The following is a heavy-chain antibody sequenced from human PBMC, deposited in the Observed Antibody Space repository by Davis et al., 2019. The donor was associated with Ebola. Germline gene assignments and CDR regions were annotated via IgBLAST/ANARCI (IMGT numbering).Heavy chain of an antibody. D-gene: IGHD6-19*01. J-gene: IGHJ4*02. CDR3: ARDTGDSSGWRYYFDY. CDR2: IYYSGIT. CDR1: GGSIISSSSY. Sequence: SETLSLTCTVSGGSIISSSSYWGWIRQPPRKGLEWIGSIYYSGITYYNPSLKSRVTISVDTSKNQFSLKLRSVTAADTAVYYCARDTGDSSGWRYYFDYWGQGTLVTVSS. V-gene: IGHV4-39*02.